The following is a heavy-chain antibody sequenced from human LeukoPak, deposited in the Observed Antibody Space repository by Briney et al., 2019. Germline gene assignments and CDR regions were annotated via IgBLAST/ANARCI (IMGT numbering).Heavy chain of an antibody. V-gene: IGHV1-2*04. CDR2: INPNSGGT. D-gene: IGHD6-13*01. CDR1: GYTFTGYY. Sequence: ASVKVSCKASGYTFTGYYTHWVRQAPGQGLEWMGWINPNSGGTNYAQKFQGWVTMTRDTSISTAYMELSRLRSDDTAVYCCAREHYSSKVGYFDYWGQGTLVTVSS. CDR3: AREHYSSKVGYFDY. J-gene: IGHJ4*02.